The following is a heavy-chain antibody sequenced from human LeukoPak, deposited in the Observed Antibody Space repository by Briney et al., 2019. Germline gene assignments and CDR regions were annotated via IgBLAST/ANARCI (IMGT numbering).Heavy chain of an antibody. CDR1: GYTFTSYG. CDR3: ASFRFCCSTSCEFDY. CDR2: ISAYNGNT. D-gene: IGHD2-2*01. V-gene: IGHV1-18*01. Sequence: PRASVKVSCKASGYTFTSYGISWVRQAPGQGLEWMGWISAYNGNTNYAQKLQGRVTMATDTSTSTAYMELRSLRSDDTAVYYCASFRFCCSTSCEFDYWGQGTLVTGSS. J-gene: IGHJ4*02.